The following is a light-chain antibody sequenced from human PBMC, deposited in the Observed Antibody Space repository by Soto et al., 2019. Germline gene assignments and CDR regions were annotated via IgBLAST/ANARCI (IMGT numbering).Light chain of an antibody. CDR3: HQFNNYIT. J-gene: IGKJ5*01. Sequence: IQMTQSPSTLSASVGDRGTITCRASQGISSALAWYQQKPGKAPKLLIYDASSLESGVPSRFSGSGSGTDFTLTISSLQPEDFATYYCHQFNNYITFGQGTRLEI. CDR1: QGISSA. CDR2: DAS. V-gene: IGKV1D-13*01.